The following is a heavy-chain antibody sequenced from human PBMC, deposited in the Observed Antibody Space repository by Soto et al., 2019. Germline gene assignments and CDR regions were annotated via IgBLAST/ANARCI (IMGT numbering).Heavy chain of an antibody. V-gene: IGHV1-18*01. CDR1: GYTFTSYG. Sequence: ASVKVSCKASGYTFTSYGISWVRQAPGQGLEWMGWISAYNGNTNYAQKLQGRVTMTTDTSTSTAYMELRSLRSDDTAVYYCARCPTVGVRYFDWLSSFNWFDPWGQGTLVTVSS. J-gene: IGHJ5*02. CDR3: ARCPTVGVRYFDWLSSFNWFDP. D-gene: IGHD3-9*01. CDR2: ISAYNGNT.